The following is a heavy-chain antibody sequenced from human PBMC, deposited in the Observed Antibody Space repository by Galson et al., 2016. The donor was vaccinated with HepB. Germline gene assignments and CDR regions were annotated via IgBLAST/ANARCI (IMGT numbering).Heavy chain of an antibody. V-gene: IGHV1-69*13. D-gene: IGHD4-17*01. CDR2: LIPIFATT. CDR1: GDIFRTNA. CDR3: ATGPSAVTDPFDS. J-gene: IGHJ3*02. Sequence: SVKVSCKASGDIFRTNAITWVRQAPGQGLEWMGGLIPIFATTNYAQKFQDRLTIPADASTRTAYMVLTNLTSEDTAVYYCATGPSAVTDPFDSWGQGTMVIVSS.